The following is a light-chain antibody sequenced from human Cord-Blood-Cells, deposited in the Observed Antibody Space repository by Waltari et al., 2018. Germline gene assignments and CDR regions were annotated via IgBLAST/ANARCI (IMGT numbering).Light chain of an antibody. CDR3: QQSYSTPLT. CDR2: AAS. Sequence: DIQMTQYPSSLSASVGDRVTLTCRASQSISSYLNWYQQKPGKAPKLPIYAASSLQSGVPSRFSGSGSGTDFTLTISSLQPEDFATYYCQQSYSTPLTFGGGTKVEIK. CDR1: QSISSY. J-gene: IGKJ4*01. V-gene: IGKV1-39*01.